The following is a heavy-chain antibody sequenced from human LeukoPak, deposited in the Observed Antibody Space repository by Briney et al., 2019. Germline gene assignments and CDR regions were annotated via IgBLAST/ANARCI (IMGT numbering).Heavy chain of an antibody. CDR3: AREGGLFRPLDY. Sequence: SSETLSLTCGVSGASVTTTNWWTWVRQPPGKGLEWIGEVHLDGRTNYNPSLESRLTISVDLSENHISLKLTSVTAADTAVYYCAREGGLFRPLDYSGQGTLVTVSS. CDR2: VHLDGRT. V-gene: IGHV4-4*02. J-gene: IGHJ4*02. CDR1: GASVTTTNW.